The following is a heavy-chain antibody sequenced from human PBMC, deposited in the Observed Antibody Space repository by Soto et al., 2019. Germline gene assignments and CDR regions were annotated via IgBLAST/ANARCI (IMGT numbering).Heavy chain of an antibody. CDR1: GYTFTSYG. CDR2: ITTDKGKT. CDR3: ARDRLRGYDSSGFYS. Sequence: ASAKVTCKTSGYTFTSYGISWVRQAPGQGLEWMGWITTDKGKTNYAQKFQGRVTMTTDTSTSTAYMELRSLRSDDTAIYYCARDRLRGYDSSGFYSWG. J-gene: IGHJ5*01. D-gene: IGHD3-22*01. V-gene: IGHV1-18*01.